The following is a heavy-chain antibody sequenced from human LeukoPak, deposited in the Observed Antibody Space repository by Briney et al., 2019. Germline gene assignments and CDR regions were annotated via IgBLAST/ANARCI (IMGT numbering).Heavy chain of an antibody. CDR1: GFTFSSYG. D-gene: IGHD3-16*02. Sequence: SGGSLRLSCAASGFTFSSYGMHWVRQAPGKGLEWVAVISYDGSNKYYADSVKGRFTISRDNSKNTLYLQMNSLRAEDTAVYYCARDPVRDYVWGSYRSFFFDYWGQGTLVTVSS. CDR2: ISYDGSNK. V-gene: IGHV3-30*03. J-gene: IGHJ4*02. CDR3: ARDPVRDYVWGSYRSFFFDY.